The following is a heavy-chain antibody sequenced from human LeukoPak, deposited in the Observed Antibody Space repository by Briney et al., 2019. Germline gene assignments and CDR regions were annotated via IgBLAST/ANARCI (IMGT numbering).Heavy chain of an antibody. D-gene: IGHD2-8*01. CDR2: ISGSGGTT. CDR3: AKDRLVYGT. CDR1: GLTFSSNA. Sequence: GGSLRLSCAASGLTFSSNAMSWVRQAPGKGLEWVSAISGSGGTTYYADSMKGRFTISRDNSKNTLYLQMNSLRAEDTAVYYCAKDRLVYGTWGQGTLVTVSS. J-gene: IGHJ5*02. V-gene: IGHV3-23*01.